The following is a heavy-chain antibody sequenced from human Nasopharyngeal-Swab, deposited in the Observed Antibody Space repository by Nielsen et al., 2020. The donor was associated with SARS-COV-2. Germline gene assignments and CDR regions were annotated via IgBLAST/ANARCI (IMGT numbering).Heavy chain of an antibody. CDR2: IGDKDHNYAT. CDR3: TTDLYFDY. Sequence: GGSLRLSCAASGFIFSASAMHWVRQAPGKGLEWLGRIGDKDHNYATTYGASVKGRFTISRDDSKNTAFLQTDSLKTEDTALYYCTTDLYFDYWGQGTLVTVSS. J-gene: IGHJ4*02. CDR1: GFIFSASA. V-gene: IGHV3-73*01.